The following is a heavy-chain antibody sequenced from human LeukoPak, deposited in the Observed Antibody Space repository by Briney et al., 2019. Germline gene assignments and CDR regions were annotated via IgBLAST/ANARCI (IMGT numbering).Heavy chain of an antibody. J-gene: IGHJ4*02. Sequence: KAGGSLRLSCAASGFTFSDYYMSWIRQAPGEGLEWVSYISSSSSYTNYADSVKGRFTISRDNAKNSLYLQMNRLRAEDTAVYYCARDLNGSENDYWGQGTLVTVSS. D-gene: IGHD3-10*01. CDR3: ARDLNGSENDY. CDR1: GFTFSDYY. V-gene: IGHV3-11*06. CDR2: ISSSSSYT.